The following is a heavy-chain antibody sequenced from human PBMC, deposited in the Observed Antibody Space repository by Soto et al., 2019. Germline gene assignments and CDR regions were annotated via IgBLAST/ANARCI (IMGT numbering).Heavy chain of an antibody. J-gene: IGHJ1*01. CDR1: GYTFSSYG. D-gene: IGHD6-13*01. V-gene: IGHV1-18*01. Sequence: GASVKVSCKASGYTFSSYGISWVRQAPGQGLEWMGWISAYNGNTKYAQKLQGRVTMTTDTSTSTAYMELSSLRSDDTAVYYCARAPYSSSPGNYFQHWGQGTVVTVSS. CDR3: ARAPYSSSPGNYFQH. CDR2: ISAYNGNT.